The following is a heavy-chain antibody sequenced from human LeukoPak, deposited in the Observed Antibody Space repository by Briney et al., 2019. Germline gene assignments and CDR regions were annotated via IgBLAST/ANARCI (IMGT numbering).Heavy chain of an antibody. CDR1: GGTFSSYA. V-gene: IGHV1-69*06. D-gene: IGHD2-21*01. Sequence: GASVKVSCEASGGTFSSYAISWVRQAPGQGLEWMGGIIPIFGTANYAQKFQGRVTITADKSTSTAYMELSSLRSEDTAVYYCARDNSVMGAFDIWGQGTMVTVSS. CDR3: ARDNSVMGAFDI. CDR2: IIPIFGTA. J-gene: IGHJ3*02.